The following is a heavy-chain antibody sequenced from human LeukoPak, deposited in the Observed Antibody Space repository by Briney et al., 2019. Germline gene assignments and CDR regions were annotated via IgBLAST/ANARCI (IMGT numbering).Heavy chain of an antibody. CDR1: GGSISSSSYY. V-gene: IGHV4-39*07. D-gene: IGHD6-13*01. CDR3: ARGPRASSWGTYYYYYYMDV. Sequence: SETLSLTCTVSGGSISSSSYYWGWIRQPPGKGLEWIGSIYYSGSTYYNPSLKSRVTISVDTSKNQFSLKLSSVTAADTAVYYCARGPRASSWGTYYYYYYMDVWGKGTTVTVPS. CDR2: IYYSGST. J-gene: IGHJ6*03.